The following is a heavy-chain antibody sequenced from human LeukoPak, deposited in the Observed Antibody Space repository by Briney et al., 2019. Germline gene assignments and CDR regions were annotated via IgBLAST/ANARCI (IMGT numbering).Heavy chain of an antibody. Sequence: SETLSLTCTVSGGSISSYYWSWIRQPPGKGLESIGYIYYSGSTNYNPSLKSRVTISVDTSKNQFSLKLSSVTAADTAVYYCARVGWELLWAYFDYWGQGTLVTVSS. V-gene: IGHV4-59*01. CDR3: ARVGWELLWAYFDY. J-gene: IGHJ4*02. CDR2: IYYSGST. CDR1: GGSISSYY. D-gene: IGHD1-26*01.